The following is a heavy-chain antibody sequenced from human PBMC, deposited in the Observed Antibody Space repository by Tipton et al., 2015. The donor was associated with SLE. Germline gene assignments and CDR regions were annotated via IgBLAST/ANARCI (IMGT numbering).Heavy chain of an antibody. CDR3: ARHRWRWNDAFDI. D-gene: IGHD5-24*01. Sequence: LRLSCAASGFTFSNYWMNWVRQAPGKGLEWVGYVYYSGSTNYNPSLRGRITTSVDTSKNQFSLKLTSVTAADTAVYYCARHRWRWNDAFDIWGQGTMVTVSS. J-gene: IGHJ3*02. CDR1: GFTFSNYW. CDR2: VYYSGST. V-gene: IGHV4-59*08.